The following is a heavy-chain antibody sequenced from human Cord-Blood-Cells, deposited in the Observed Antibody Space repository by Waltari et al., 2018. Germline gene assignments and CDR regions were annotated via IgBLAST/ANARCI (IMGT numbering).Heavy chain of an antibody. CDR2: FDPEEGET. CDR3: ATDWGSSSWYGMDV. D-gene: IGHD6-13*01. Sequence: QVQLVQSGAEVKKPGASVKVSCKVSGYTLTELSMHGVRQAPGKGLEWMGGFDPEEGETIYAQKFQGRVTMTEDTSTDTAYMELSSLRSEDTAVNYCATDWGSSSWYGMDVWGQGTTVTVSS. V-gene: IGHV1-24*01. J-gene: IGHJ6*02. CDR1: GYTLTELS.